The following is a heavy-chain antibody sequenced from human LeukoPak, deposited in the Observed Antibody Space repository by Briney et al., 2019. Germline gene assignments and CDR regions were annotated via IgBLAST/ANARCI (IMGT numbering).Heavy chain of an antibody. D-gene: IGHD2-8*01. CDR2: INSDGSST. CDR1: GFTFSSYW. J-gene: IGHJ4*02. CDR3: ARVRYCTNGVCYTNFDY. Sequence: GGSLRLSCAASGFTFSSYWVHWVRQAPGKGLVWGSRINSDGSSTSYADSVKGRFTISRDNAKNTLYLQMNSLRAEDTAVYYCARVRYCTNGVCYTNFDYWGQGTLVTVSS. V-gene: IGHV3-74*01.